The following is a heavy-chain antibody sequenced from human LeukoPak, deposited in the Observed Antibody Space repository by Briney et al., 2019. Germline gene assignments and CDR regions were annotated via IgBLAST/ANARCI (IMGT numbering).Heavy chain of an antibody. D-gene: IGHD1-26*01. CDR1: GGSFSGYY. Sequence: PSETLSLTCAVYGGSFSGYYWSWLRQPPGKGLEWIGEINHSGSTNYNPSLKSRVIISVDEYKNQFSLKQRSMPAADTAVYYCARKPYSVSRFDPCGQGTLVTVSS. CDR2: INHSGST. J-gene: IGHJ5*02. CDR3: ARKPYSVSRFDP. V-gene: IGHV4-34*01.